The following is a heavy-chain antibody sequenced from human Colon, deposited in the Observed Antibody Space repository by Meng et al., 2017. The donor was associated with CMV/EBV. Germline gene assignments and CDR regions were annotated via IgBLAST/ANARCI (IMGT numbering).Heavy chain of an antibody. J-gene: IGHJ4*02. CDR1: GFTFSNYW. CDR3: VRDCTKASCQSRFDH. D-gene: IGHD2-2*01. Sequence: GGSLRLSCIVSGFTFSNYWMSWVRQAPGRGLEWVANIEHEGSEEYYVDSVKGRFTISRDNAKNALYLQMNSLRAEDRAVYYWVRDCTKASCQSRFDHWGQGTLVTVSS. V-gene: IGHV3-7*01. CDR2: IEHEGSEE.